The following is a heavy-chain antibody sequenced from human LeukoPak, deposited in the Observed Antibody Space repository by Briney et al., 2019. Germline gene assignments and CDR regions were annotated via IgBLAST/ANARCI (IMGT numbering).Heavy chain of an antibody. CDR3: ARQSDSGSWYQAHYTYYMDV. CDR1: GGSISSSGYY. V-gene: IGHV4-39*01. D-gene: IGHD6-13*01. CDR2: IYYSGNT. J-gene: IGHJ6*03. Sequence: SETLSLTCSVSGGSISSSGYYWGWFRQPPGKGLEWIGTIYYSGNTYYNPSLRSRVSISVDRSKNQISLQMPSVTAADTAVYYCARQSDSGSWYQAHYTYYMDVWGKGTTVTISS.